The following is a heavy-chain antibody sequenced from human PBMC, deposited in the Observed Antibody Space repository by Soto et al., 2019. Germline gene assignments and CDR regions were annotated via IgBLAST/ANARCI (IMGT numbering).Heavy chain of an antibody. CDR3: AKDIIAAAGPYYYYGMDV. D-gene: IGHD6-13*01. CDR2: ISGNSGSI. CDR1: GFTFDDYA. Sequence: SLRLSCAASGFTFDDYAMHWVRQAPGKGLEWVSGISGNSGSIGYADSVKGRFTISRDNAKNSLYLQMNSLRAEDTALYYCAKDIIAAAGPYYYYGMDVWGQWTTVTVSS. J-gene: IGHJ6*02. V-gene: IGHV3-9*01.